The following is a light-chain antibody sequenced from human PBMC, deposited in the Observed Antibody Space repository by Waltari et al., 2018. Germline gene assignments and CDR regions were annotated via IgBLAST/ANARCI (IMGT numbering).Light chain of an antibody. J-gene: IGKJ1*01. CDR1: QSFSGGY. CDR2: DAS. Sequence: EIVLTQSPGALSLSPGEGATLSCRASQSFSGGYLALYQYKPGQAPRLLIYDASSRATGIPDRFSGSGSWTDFTLTIIRLEPEDFGVYFCQQYGTLPWTFGQGTKV. V-gene: IGKV3-20*01. CDR3: QQYGTLPWT.